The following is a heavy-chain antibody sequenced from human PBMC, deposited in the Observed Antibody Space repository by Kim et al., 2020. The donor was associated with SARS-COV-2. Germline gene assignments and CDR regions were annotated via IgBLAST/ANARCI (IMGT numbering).Heavy chain of an antibody. D-gene: IGHD6-19*01. CDR3: AGWGSGWYGLLSLTDY. CDR1: GGSISSSSYY. V-gene: IGHV4-39*01. Sequence: SETLSLTCTVSGGSISSSSYYWGWIRQPPGKGLEWIGSIYYSGSTYYNPSLKSRVTISVDTSKNQFSLKLSSVTAADTAVYYCAGWGSGWYGLLSLTDYWGQGTLVTVSS. CDR2: IYYSGST. J-gene: IGHJ4*02.